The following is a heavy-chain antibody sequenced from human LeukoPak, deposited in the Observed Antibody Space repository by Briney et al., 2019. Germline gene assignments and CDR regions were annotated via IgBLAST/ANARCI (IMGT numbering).Heavy chain of an antibody. J-gene: IGHJ4*02. CDR2: ISSNGGST. CDR3: ARSNLIEAAGNGYYFDY. V-gene: IGHV3-64*01. D-gene: IGHD6-13*01. Sequence: QSGGSLRLSCAASGFTFSSHAMHWVRQAPGKGLEYVSAISSNGGSTYYANSVKGRFTISRDNSKNTLYLQMGSLRAEDMAVYYCARSNLIEAAGNGYYFDYWGQGTLVTVSS. CDR1: GFTFSSHA.